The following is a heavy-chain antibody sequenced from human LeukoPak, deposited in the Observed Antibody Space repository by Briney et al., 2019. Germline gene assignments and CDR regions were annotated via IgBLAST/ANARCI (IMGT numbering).Heavy chain of an antibody. CDR2: IYPGDSET. D-gene: IGHD3-22*01. V-gene: IGHV5-51*01. Sequence: GESLKISCKGSGYSFTSHWIGWVRQMPGKGLEWMGIIYPGDSETRYSPSFQGQVTIAADKSISTAYLQWSSLKASDTAMYYCARRYYYDSSGYYLAHDAFDIWGQGTMVTVSS. CDR3: ARRYYYDSSGYYLAHDAFDI. CDR1: GYSFTSHW. J-gene: IGHJ3*02.